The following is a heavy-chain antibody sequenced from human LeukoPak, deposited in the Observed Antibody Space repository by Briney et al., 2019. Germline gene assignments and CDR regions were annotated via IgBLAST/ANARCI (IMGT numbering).Heavy chain of an antibody. CDR2: IIPIFGTA. CDR3: AREGSSSYYYYGMDV. Sequence: ASVKVSCKASGGTFSSYAISWVRQAPGQGLEWMGGIIPIFGTANYAQKFQGRVTITADESTSTAYMELSSLRSEDTVVYYCAREGSSSYYYYGMDVWGQGTTVTVSS. D-gene: IGHD6-13*01. V-gene: IGHV1-69*13. CDR1: GGTFSSYA. J-gene: IGHJ6*02.